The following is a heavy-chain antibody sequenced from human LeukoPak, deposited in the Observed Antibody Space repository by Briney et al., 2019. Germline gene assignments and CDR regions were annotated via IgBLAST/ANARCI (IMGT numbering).Heavy chain of an antibody. Sequence: ASVKVSCKASGYTFTGYYMHWVRQAPGQGLEWMGWINPNSGGTNYAQKFQGRVTITADESTSTAYMELSSLRSEDTAVYYCARGDYYDSSGYYYDYWGQGTLVTVSS. J-gene: IGHJ4*02. V-gene: IGHV1-2*02. CDR1: GYTFTGYY. CDR3: ARGDYYDSSGYYYDY. CDR2: INPNSGGT. D-gene: IGHD3-22*01.